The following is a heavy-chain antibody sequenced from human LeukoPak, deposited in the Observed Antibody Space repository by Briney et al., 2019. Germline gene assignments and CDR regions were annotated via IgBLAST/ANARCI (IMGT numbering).Heavy chain of an antibody. Sequence: GGSLRLSCAASGFTFSSYAMSWVRQAPGKGLEWVSAISGSGGSTYYADSVKGRFTISRDNSKNTLYLQMNSLRAEDTAVYYCAKDLGRLGIVVVPAAMRGSGFDYWGQGTLVTVSS. V-gene: IGHV3-23*01. CDR2: ISGSGGST. CDR3: AKDLGRLGIVVVPAAMRGSGFDY. J-gene: IGHJ4*02. D-gene: IGHD2-2*01. CDR1: GFTFSSYA.